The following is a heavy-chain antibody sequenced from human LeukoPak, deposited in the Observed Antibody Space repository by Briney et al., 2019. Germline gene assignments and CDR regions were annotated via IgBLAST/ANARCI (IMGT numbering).Heavy chain of an antibody. D-gene: IGHD4-11*01. Sequence: SETLSLTCTVSGGSISSGSYYWSWIRQPAGKGLEWIGRIYTSGSTTYNPSPKSRVTISLDASKNQFSLNLSSVTAADTAVYYCARSRVTTSPYFDCWGQRTLVTVSS. J-gene: IGHJ4*02. CDR3: ARSRVTTSPYFDC. CDR2: IYTSGST. CDR1: GGSISSGSYY. V-gene: IGHV4-61*02.